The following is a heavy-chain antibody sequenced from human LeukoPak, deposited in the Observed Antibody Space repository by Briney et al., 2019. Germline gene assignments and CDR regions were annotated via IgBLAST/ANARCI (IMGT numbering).Heavy chain of an antibody. D-gene: IGHD1-26*01. CDR3: ARHGEATPTYFDY. CDR2: IYYSGST. J-gene: IGHJ4*02. CDR1: GGSISSSSYY. V-gene: IGHV4-39*01. Sequence: SETLSLTCTVSGGSISSSSYYWGWIRQPPGKGLEWIGSIYYSGSTYYNPSLKSRVTISVDTSKNQFSLKLSSVTAADTAVYCCARHGEATPTYFDYWGQGTLVTVSS.